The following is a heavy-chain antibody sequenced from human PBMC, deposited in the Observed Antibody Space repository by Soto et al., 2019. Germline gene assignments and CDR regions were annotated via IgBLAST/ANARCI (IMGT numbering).Heavy chain of an antibody. J-gene: IGHJ6*02. V-gene: IGHV1-18*03. CDR3: ARDTGSGSHFSRYYYGMDV. CDR2: ISAYNGNT. Sequence: ASVKVSCKASGYTFTSYGISWVRQAPGQGLEWMGWISAYNGNTNYAQKLQGRVTMTTDTSTSTAYMELRSLRSDDMAVYYCARDTGSGSHFSRYYYGMDVWGQGTTVTVSS. CDR1: GYTFTSYG. D-gene: IGHD3-10*01.